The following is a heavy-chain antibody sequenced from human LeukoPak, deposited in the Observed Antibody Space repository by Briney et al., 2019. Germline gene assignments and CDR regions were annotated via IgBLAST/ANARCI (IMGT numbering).Heavy chain of an antibody. D-gene: IGHD3-10*01. Sequence: PGGSLRLSCAASGFTFSSYAMSWVRQAPGKGLEWVAVISYDGSNKYYADSVKGRFTISRDNSKNTLYLQMNSLRAEDTAVYYCARYMVRGYWYFDLWGRGTLVTVSS. V-gene: IGHV3-30*04. CDR2: ISYDGSNK. CDR3: ARYMVRGYWYFDL. CDR1: GFTFSSYA. J-gene: IGHJ2*01.